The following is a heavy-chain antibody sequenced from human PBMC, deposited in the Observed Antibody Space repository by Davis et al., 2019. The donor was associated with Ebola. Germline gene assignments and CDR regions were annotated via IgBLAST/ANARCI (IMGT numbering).Heavy chain of an antibody. D-gene: IGHD6-6*01. CDR1: GYTFTSYG. V-gene: IGHV1-18*03. CDR3: ARDKEGSSPHYYYYYYGMDV. J-gene: IGHJ6*02. Sequence: AASVKVSCKASGYTFTSYGISWVRHAPGQGLEWMGWISAYNGNTNYAQKLQGRVTMTTDTSTSTAYMELRSLRSDDMAVYYCARDKEGSSPHYYYYYYGMDVWGQGTTVTVSS. CDR2: ISAYNGNT.